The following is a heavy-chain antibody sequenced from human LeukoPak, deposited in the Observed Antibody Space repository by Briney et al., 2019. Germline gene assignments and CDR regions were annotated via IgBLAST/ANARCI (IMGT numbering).Heavy chain of an antibody. D-gene: IGHD2-15*01. CDR3: EKPDCSGGRCYPNWFDP. J-gene: IGHJ5*02. CDR2: ISGSGGST. V-gene: IGHV3-23*01. Sequence: PGGSLRLSCAGSGFTFSSYAMSWVRQAPGQGLEWVSAISGSGGSTYYADSVKGRFTISRDNSKNPLYLQMNSLRAEDTAVYYCEKPDCSGGRCYPNWFDPWGQGTLVTVSS. CDR1: GFTFSSYA.